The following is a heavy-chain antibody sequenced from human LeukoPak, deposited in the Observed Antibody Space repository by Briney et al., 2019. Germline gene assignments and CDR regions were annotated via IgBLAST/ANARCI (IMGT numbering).Heavy chain of an antibody. V-gene: IGHV3-23*01. D-gene: IGHD3-16*01. CDR3: TKSLITRQNVVSFDY. CDR2: ISGSGDST. Sequence: GGSLRLSCAASGFTFSSYEMNWVRQAPGKGLEWVSAISGSGDSTYYADSVKGRFTISRDNSKNTLYLQMSSLRAEDTAVYYCTKSLITRQNVVSFDYWGQGALVTVSS. J-gene: IGHJ4*02. CDR1: GFTFSSYE.